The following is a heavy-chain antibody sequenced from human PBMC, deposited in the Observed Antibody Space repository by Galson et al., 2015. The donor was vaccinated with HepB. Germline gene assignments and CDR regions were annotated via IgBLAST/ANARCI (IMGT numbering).Heavy chain of an antibody. J-gene: IGHJ4*02. CDR3: ARARRFTVSGVVISRGPYYFDS. D-gene: IGHD3-3*01. V-gene: IGHV4-34*01. CDR1: GGSFSGYY. CDR2: INRSGSA. Sequence: TLSLTCAVYGGSFSGYYWSWIRQTPGKGLEWIGEINRSGSANYNPSLKSRVTIAVDTSKNQFSLKLTSVTAADTAVFYCARARRFTVSGVVISRGPYYFDSWGQGTLVTVSS.